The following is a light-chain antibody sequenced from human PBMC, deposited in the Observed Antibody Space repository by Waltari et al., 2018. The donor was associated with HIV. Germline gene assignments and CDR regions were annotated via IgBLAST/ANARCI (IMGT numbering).Light chain of an antibody. CDR2: LHADGRH. CDR3: QTWGTGIRV. CDR1: TSHTTYA. Sequence: QVVLTQSPSASASLGASVKLTCTLTTSHTTYAIAWHQQQPEKGPRYLMRLHADGRHTKGDEIPDRFSGSSSGAERYLTISSLQSEDEADYYCQTWGTGIRVFGGGTKLTVL. V-gene: IGLV4-69*01. J-gene: IGLJ3*02.